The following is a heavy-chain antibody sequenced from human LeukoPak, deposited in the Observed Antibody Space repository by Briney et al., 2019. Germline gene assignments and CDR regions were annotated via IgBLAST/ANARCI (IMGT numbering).Heavy chain of an antibody. CDR2: MYSGGST. CDR1: GFTVRSNY. D-gene: IGHD2-15*01. V-gene: IGHV3-53*01. J-gene: IGHJ3*01. Sequence: GGTLRLSCTASGFTVRSNYMSWVRQSPRKGLEWVSIMYSGGSTDYADSVKGRFIISRDHSKNTLYLQMNSLRAEDTAVYYCARDRYCSGGSCYGDALDLWGQGTMVTV. CDR3: ARDRYCSGGSCYGDALDL.